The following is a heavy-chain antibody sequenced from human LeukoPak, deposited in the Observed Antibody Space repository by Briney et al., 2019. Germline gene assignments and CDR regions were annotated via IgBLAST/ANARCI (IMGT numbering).Heavy chain of an antibody. Sequence: GGSLRLSCAASGFTFSNYAILWVRQAPGKGLEWVAVIWYDGSNKYYADSVKGRFTISRDNSKNTLYLQMNSLRAEDTAVYYCAREAGATVDYWGQGTLVTVSS. CDR2: IWYDGSNK. CDR3: AREAGATVDY. V-gene: IGHV3-33*08. CDR1: GFTFSNYA. D-gene: IGHD1-26*01. J-gene: IGHJ4*02.